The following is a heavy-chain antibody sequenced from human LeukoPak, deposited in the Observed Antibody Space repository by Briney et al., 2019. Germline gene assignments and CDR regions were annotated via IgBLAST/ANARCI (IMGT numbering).Heavy chain of an antibody. CDR1: GFTFSDYY. J-gene: IGHJ4*02. V-gene: IGHV3-53*01. CDR3: ARRAGAYTHPYDY. D-gene: IGHD3-16*01. CDR2: IYSAANT. Sequence: GSLRLSCAASGFTFSDYYMSWIRPAPGKGLEWVSFIYSAANTHYSDSVKGRFTISIDNSKNTLYLQMNSLRAEDTAVYYCARRAGAYTHPYDYWGQGTLVTVSS.